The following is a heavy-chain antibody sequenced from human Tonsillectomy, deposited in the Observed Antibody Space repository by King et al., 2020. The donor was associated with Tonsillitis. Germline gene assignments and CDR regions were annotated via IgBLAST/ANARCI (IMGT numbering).Heavy chain of an antibody. CDR2: IYYSGST. D-gene: IGHD1-26*01. J-gene: IGHJ6*02. CDR3: ARRSQSVYYYYYGMDV. V-gene: IGHV4-59*01. Sequence: QLQESGPGLVKPSETLSLTCTVSGGSISSYYWSWIRPPPGKGLEWIGYIYYSGSTNYNPSLKSRVTISVDTSKNQFSLKLGSVTAADTAVYYCARRSQSVYYYYYGMDVWGQGTTVTVSS. CDR1: GGSISSYY.